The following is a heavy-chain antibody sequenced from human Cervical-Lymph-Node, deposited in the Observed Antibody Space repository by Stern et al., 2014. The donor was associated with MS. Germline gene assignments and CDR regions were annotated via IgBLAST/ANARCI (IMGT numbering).Heavy chain of an antibody. CDR1: GGSISNHY. J-gene: IGHJ5*02. CDR3: AKFATVSNPNWLDP. V-gene: IGHV4-59*11. CDR2: IYYTGNT. Sequence: VQLLESGPGLVKPSETLSLTCSVSGGSISNHYWGWFRQPPGKGLEWIGWIYYTGNTNYNASLKSRLIISVDTHKNQFSLNLISVTAADTAVYYCAKFATVSNPNWLDPWGQGTLVTVSS. D-gene: IGHD5/OR15-5a*01.